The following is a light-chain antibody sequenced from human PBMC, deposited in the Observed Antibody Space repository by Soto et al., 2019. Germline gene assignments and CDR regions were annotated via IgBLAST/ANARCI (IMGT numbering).Light chain of an antibody. J-gene: IGLJ7*01. V-gene: IGLV2-14*01. CDR3: SSYTSSRTLG. CDR2: EVT. Sequence: QSALTQPASVSGSPGQSITISCTGTSSDVGAYNYVSWYQHHPGKAPKVMVYEVTKRPSGVSNRFSGSKSGDTASLIISGLQAEEEADYYCSSYTSSRTLGFGGGTQLTVL. CDR1: SSDVGAYNY.